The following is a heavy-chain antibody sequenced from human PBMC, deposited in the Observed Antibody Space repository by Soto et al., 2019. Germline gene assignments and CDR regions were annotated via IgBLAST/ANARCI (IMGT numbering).Heavy chain of an antibody. CDR3: ARASIAAAGTSGNWFDP. CDR2: INPSGGST. V-gene: IGHV1-46*03. J-gene: IGHJ5*02. D-gene: IGHD6-13*01. Sequence: ASVKVSCKASGYTFTSYYMHWVRQAPGQGLEWMGIINPSGGSTSYAQKFQGRVTMTRDTSTSTVYMELSSLRSEDTAVYYCARASIAAAGTSGNWFDPWGQGTLVTVSS. CDR1: GYTFTSYY.